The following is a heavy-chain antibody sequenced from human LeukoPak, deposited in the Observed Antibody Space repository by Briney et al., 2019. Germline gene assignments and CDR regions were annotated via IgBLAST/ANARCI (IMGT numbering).Heavy chain of an antibody. CDR2: ISGSGGST. J-gene: IGHJ3*02. V-gene: IGHV3-23*01. CDR3: AKRGWFGELLSAFDI. Sequence: GGSLRLSCAASGFTFSSYAMSWVRQAPGKGLEWVSAISGSGGSTYYADSVKGRSTISRDNSKNTLYLQVNSLRAEDTAVYYCAKRGWFGELLSAFDIWGQGTMVTVSS. D-gene: IGHD3-10*01. CDR1: GFTFSSYA.